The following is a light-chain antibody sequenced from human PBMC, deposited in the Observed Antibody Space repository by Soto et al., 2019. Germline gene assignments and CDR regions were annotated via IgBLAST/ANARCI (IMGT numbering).Light chain of an antibody. Sequence: QAVVTQEPSLTVSPGGTVTLTCGSSTGAVTSGHSPYWFQQKPGQAPRTLIYDTHNKHSYTPGSFSGAVLGGKATLTLSGAQPEDEADYSCLLAYGGAYVVFGGGTKLTVL. CDR2: DTH. J-gene: IGLJ2*01. V-gene: IGLV7-46*01. CDR3: LLAYGGAYVV. CDR1: TGAVTSGHS.